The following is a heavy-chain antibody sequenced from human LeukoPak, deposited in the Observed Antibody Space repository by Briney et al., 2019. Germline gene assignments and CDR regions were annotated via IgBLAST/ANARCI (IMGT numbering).Heavy chain of an antibody. CDR3: ASRPSSTWLPYFDY. CDR2: ISGSGGST. D-gene: IGHD6-13*01. V-gene: IGHV3-23*01. J-gene: IGHJ4*02. CDR1: GFIFSSYA. Sequence: GGSLRLSCVTSGFIFSSYAMNWVRQAPGKGLEWVSGISGSGGSTYYADSVKGRFTISGDNSKNTLYLQMNSLRAEDTAIYHCASRPSSTWLPYFDYWGQGTLVTVSS.